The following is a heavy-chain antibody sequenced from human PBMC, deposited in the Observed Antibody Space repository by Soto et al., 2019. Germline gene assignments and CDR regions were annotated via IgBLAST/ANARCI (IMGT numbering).Heavy chain of an antibody. Sequence: SLRLSCVASGFTFSDYGIHWVRQAPDKGLEWVAVVWFDGSIQYYGNSVKGRFTISGDNSNNTVDLQMNNLRAEDTAVYYCARVDFGGNSYYFDYWGQGTPVTVSS. J-gene: IGHJ4*02. D-gene: IGHD1-7*01. CDR2: VWFDGSIQ. CDR3: ARVDFGGNSYYFDY. V-gene: IGHV3-33*01. CDR1: GFTFSDYG.